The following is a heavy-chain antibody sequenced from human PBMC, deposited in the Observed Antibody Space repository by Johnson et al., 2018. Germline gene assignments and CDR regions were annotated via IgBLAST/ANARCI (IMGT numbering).Heavy chain of an antibody. CDR2: ISFDGSQR. D-gene: IGHD6-13*01. CDR3: EKDEQYLVQYLQE. V-gene: IGHV3-30*18. CDR1: GFTFSRYG. Sequence: QVQLVESGGGVVQPGRSLRLSCVASGFTFSRYGMHWVRQAPGKGLEWVAVISFDGSQRYYADSVKGRFTISRDNSKNTLFVRMNSLRAEDTAVYYCEKDEQYLVQYLQEWGQGTLVTVSS. J-gene: IGHJ1*01.